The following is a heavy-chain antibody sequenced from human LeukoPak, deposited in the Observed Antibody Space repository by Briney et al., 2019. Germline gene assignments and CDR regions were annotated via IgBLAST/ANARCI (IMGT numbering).Heavy chain of an antibody. J-gene: IGHJ4*02. CDR1: GYTFTSYG. V-gene: IGHV1-18*01. D-gene: IGHD3-10*01. CDR3: ARAGGEVLWFGELSYDDY. Sequence: ASVKVSCKASGYTFTSYGISGVRQAPGQGREWMGWISAYNGNTNYAQKLQGRVTMTTDTSTSKAYMEQRSLRSDDTAVYYCARAGGEVLWFGELSYDDYWGQGTLVTVSS. CDR2: ISAYNGNT.